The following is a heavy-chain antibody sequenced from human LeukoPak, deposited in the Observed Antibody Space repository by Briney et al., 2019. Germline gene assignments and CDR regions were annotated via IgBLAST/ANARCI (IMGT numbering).Heavy chain of an antibody. CDR1: GYTFTSYG. J-gene: IGHJ4*02. V-gene: IGHV1-18*01. D-gene: IGHD3-22*01. CDR2: ISAYNGNT. Sequence: EASVKVSCKASGYTFTSYGISWVRQAPGQGLEWMGWISAYNGNTNYAQKLQGRVTMTTDTSTGTAYMELRSLRSDDTAVYYCAREAKDYYDSSGYYYVFDYWGQGTLVTVSS. CDR3: AREAKDYYDSSGYYYVFDY.